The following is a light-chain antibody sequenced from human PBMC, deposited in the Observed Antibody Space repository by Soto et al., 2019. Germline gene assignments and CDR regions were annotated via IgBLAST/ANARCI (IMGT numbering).Light chain of an antibody. CDR1: SSDVGGYNY. V-gene: IGLV2-8*01. CDR3: SSSRGSNTLL. J-gene: IGLJ2*01. Sequence: QSALTQPPSASGSPGQSVTISCTGTSSDVGGYNYVSWFQQHPDKAPKHLIYEVKKRPSGVPGRFSGSKSGNTASLTVSGLQTEDEADYYCSSSRGSNTLLFGGGTKLTVL. CDR2: EVK.